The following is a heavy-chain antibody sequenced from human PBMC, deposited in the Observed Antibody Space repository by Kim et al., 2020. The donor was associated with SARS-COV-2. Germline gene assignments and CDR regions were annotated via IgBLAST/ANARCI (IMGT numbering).Heavy chain of an antibody. V-gene: IGHV3-15*01. CDR2: IKSKTDGGTT. J-gene: IGHJ4*02. D-gene: IGHD3-10*01. Sequence: GGSLRLSCAASGFTFSNAWMSWVRQAPGKGLEWVGRIKSKTDGGTTDYAAPVKGRFTISRDDSKNTLYLQMNSLKTEDTAVYYCTISAMVRGARDYWGQGTLVTVSS. CDR3: TISAMVRGARDY. CDR1: GFTFSNAW.